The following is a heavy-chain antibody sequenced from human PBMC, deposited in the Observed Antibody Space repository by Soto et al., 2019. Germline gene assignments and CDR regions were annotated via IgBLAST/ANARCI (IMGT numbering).Heavy chain of an antibody. CDR3: AKAVGVITSYYFDS. Sequence: GGSLRLSCAASGFSFSNFAMSWVRQAPGKGLEWVSTITGSGTTTYYADSVKGRLTISRDNSKNTLYLQMNGLRAEDTAVYYCAKAVGVITSYYFDSWGQGTLVTVSS. CDR2: ITGSGTTT. V-gene: IGHV3-23*01. J-gene: IGHJ4*02. CDR1: GFSFSNFA. D-gene: IGHD3-10*01.